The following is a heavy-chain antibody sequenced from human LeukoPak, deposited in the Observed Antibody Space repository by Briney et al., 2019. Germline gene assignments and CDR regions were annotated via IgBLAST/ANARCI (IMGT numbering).Heavy chain of an antibody. CDR3: ARDPPYYYDSSGWNDY. Sequence: SVKVSCKASGYTFTKYGISWVRQAPGQGLEWMGRIIPILGIANYAQKFQGRVTITADKSTSTAYMELSSLRSEDTAVYYCARDPPYYYDSSGWNDYWSQGTLVTVSS. V-gene: IGHV1-69*04. CDR1: GYTFTKYG. J-gene: IGHJ4*02. CDR2: IIPILGIA. D-gene: IGHD3-22*01.